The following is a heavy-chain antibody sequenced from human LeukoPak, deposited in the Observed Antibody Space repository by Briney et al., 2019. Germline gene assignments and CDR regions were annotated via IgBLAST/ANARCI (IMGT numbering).Heavy chain of an antibody. J-gene: IGHJ3*02. Sequence: SETLSLTCAVSGGSISSGGYSWSWIRQPPGKGLEWIGYIYHSGSTYYNPSLKSRVTISVDTSKNQFSLKLSSVTAADTAVYYCARVVIRDAFDIWGQGTMVTVSS. CDR3: ARVVIRDAFDI. D-gene: IGHD3-22*01. CDR2: IYHSGST. CDR1: GGSISSGGYS. V-gene: IGHV4-30-2*05.